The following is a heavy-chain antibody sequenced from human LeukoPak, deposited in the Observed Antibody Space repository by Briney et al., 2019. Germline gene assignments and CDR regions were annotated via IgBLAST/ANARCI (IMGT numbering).Heavy chain of an antibody. J-gene: IGHJ6*04. V-gene: IGHV3-30*02. CDR3: ARVLYILRYFDY. CDR1: GFTFSSYG. Sequence: PGGSLRLSCAASGFTFSSYGMHWVRQAPGKGLEWVAFIRYDGSNKYYADSVKGRFTISRDNSKNTLYLQMNSLRAEDTAVYYCARVLYILRYFDYWGKGTTVTISS. D-gene: IGHD3-9*01. CDR2: IRYDGSNK.